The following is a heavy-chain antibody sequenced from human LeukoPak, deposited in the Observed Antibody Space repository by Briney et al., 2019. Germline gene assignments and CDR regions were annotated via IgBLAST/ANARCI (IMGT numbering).Heavy chain of an antibody. V-gene: IGHV3-21*04. Sequence: GGSLILSCAASGFTFSSYSMNWVRQAPGKGLEWVSSISSSSSYIYYADSVKGRFTISRDNSKNTLYLQMNSLRAEDTAVYYCAKDLRRAYYYDSSGYYNYWGQGTLVTVSS. CDR3: AKDLRRAYYYDSSGYYNY. J-gene: IGHJ4*02. CDR2: ISSSSSYI. D-gene: IGHD3-22*01. CDR1: GFTFSSYS.